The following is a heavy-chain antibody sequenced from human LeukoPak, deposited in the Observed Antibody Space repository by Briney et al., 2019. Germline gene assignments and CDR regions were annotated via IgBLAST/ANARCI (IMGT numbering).Heavy chain of an antibody. D-gene: IGHD2-8*01. Sequence: TSETLSLTCAVYGGSFSGYYWSWIRQPPGKGLEWIGEINHSGSTNYNPSLKSRVTISVDTSKNQFSLKLSSVTAADTAVYYCARRLTSDYWGQGTLVTVSS. V-gene: IGHV4-34*01. J-gene: IGHJ4*02. CDR3: ARRLTSDY. CDR1: GGSFSGYY. CDR2: INHSGST.